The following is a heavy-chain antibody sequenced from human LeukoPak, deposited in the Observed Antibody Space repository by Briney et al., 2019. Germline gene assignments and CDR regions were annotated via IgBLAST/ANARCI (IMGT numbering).Heavy chain of an antibody. CDR3: ARVMTAITNWFDP. CDR2: IYRDGST. V-gene: IGHV3-66*01. J-gene: IGHJ5*02. CDR1: GXTVSSNY. D-gene: IGHD2-21*02. Sequence: GSLRLSCSASGXTVSSNYVSWVRQAPGKGLEWVSSIYRDGSTYYADSVKGRFTISRDNSKNTLNLQMNNLRVEDTAVYYCARVMTAITNWFDPWGQGTLVTVSS.